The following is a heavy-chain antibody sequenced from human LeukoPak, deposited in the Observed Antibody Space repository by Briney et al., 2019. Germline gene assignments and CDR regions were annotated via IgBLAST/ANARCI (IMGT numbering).Heavy chain of an antibody. CDR3: AKDLDLLWFGVTDY. CDR1: GFTFSSYG. J-gene: IGHJ4*02. CDR2: IRYDGSNK. V-gene: IGHV3-30*02. Sequence: GGSLRLSCAASGFTFSSYGMHWVRQAPGKGLEWVAFIRYDGSNKYYADSVKGRFTISRDNSKNTLYLQMNSLRAEDTAVYYCAKDLDLLWFGVTDYWGQGTLVTVSS. D-gene: IGHD3-10*01.